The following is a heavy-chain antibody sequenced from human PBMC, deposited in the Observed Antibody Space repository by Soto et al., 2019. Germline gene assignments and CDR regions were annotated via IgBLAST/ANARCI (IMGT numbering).Heavy chain of an antibody. J-gene: IGHJ6*03. CDR2: ISGSGGST. CDR3: AKGPLGYYYYYRDV. V-gene: IGHV3-23*01. CDR1: GFTFSSYA. D-gene: IGHD3-16*01. Sequence: VQLLESGGGLVQPGGSLRLSCAASGFTFSSYAMSWVRQAPGKGLEWVSAISGSGGSTYYADSVKGRFTISRDNSENTLYLQMNSLRAEDTAVYYCAKGPLGYYYYYRDVWGKGTTVTVSS.